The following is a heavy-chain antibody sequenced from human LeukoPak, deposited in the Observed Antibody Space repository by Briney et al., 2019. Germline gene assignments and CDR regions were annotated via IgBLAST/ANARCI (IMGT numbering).Heavy chain of an antibody. CDR2: ISAYNGNT. CDR3: AREGVWFGELSDYFDY. V-gene: IGHV1-18*01. Sequence: ASVKVSCKASGYTFTSYGISWVRQAPGQGLEWMGWISAYNGNTNYAQKLQGKVTTTTDISTSTAYMELRSLRSDDTAVYYCAREGVWFGELSDYFDYWGQGTLVTVSS. D-gene: IGHD3-10*01. CDR1: GYTFTSYG. J-gene: IGHJ4*02.